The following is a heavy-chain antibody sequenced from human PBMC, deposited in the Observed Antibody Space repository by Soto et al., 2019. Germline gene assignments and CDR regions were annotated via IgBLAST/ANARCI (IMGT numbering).Heavy chain of an antibody. CDR1: GGSISRYY. J-gene: IGHJ6*02. CDR3: AREYYDFWSVTVSYYGMDV. D-gene: IGHD3-3*01. CDR2: IYSSGTT. V-gene: IGHV4-59*01. Sequence: QVQLQESGPGLVKPSETLSLTCSVSGGSISRYYWTCIRQPPGRGLEWVGNIYSSGTTNYNPSLKSRVTISIDTSKNQVSLKLNAVTAADTAVYFCAREYYDFWSVTVSYYGMDVWGQGTTVTVSS.